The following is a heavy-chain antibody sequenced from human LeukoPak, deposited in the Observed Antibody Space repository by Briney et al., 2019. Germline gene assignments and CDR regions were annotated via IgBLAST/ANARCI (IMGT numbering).Heavy chain of an antibody. J-gene: IGHJ6*02. CDR2: ISGSGGST. CDR3: ARGHHGLDV. CDR1: GFTLSSYW. Sequence: GGSLRLSCAASGFTLSSYWMHWVRQAPGKGLEWVSAISGSGGSTYYADSVKGRFTISRDNSKNTLYLQMNSLRAEDTAIYFCARGHHGLDVWGQGTTVTVSS. V-gene: IGHV3-23*01.